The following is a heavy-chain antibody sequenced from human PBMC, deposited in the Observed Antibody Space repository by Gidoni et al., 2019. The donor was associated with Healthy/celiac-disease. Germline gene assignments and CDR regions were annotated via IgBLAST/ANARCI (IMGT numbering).Heavy chain of an antibody. D-gene: IGHD3-10*01. J-gene: IGHJ6*02. V-gene: IGHV3-33*01. CDR2: IWYDGSNK. CDR1: GFTLSSYG. Sequence: QVQLVESGGGVVQPGRSLRLSCSASGFTLSSYGMHWVLQAPGKGLEWVAVIWYDGSNKYDADSVKGRFTISRDNSKNTLYLQMNSLRAEDTAVYYCARDRGDSSYGMDVWGQGTTVTVSS. CDR3: ARDRGDSSYGMDV.